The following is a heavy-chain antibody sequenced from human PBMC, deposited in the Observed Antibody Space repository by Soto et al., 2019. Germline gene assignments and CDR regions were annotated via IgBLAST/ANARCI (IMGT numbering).Heavy chain of an antibody. D-gene: IGHD6-6*01. CDR1: GYSFITYG. CDR2: ISTYNGNT. Sequence: QVQLVQSGAEVKKPGASVKVSCKASGYSFITYGISWVRQAPGQGLEWMGWISTYNGNTNYAQKFQGRVTMTTDTSTTTGYMELRSLRPDDTAVYYCARDRPTSSIRARDYYYAMDVWGQGTTVTVSS. CDR3: ARDRPTSSIRARDYYYAMDV. J-gene: IGHJ6*02. V-gene: IGHV1-18*01.